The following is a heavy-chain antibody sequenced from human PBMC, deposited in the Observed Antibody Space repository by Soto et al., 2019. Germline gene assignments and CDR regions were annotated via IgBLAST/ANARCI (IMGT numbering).Heavy chain of an antibody. CDR1: GGSISSGGYY. J-gene: IGHJ4*02. Sequence: QVQLQESGPGLVKPSQTLSLTCTVSGGSISSGGYYWSWIRQHPGKGLEWIGYIYYSGSTYYNPSLKSRVTISVDTSKNQFSLKLSSVTAADTAVYYCARADSGTYYDSSGYANFDYWGQGTLVTVSS. D-gene: IGHD3-22*01. V-gene: IGHV4-31*03. CDR2: IYYSGST. CDR3: ARADSGTYYDSSGYANFDY.